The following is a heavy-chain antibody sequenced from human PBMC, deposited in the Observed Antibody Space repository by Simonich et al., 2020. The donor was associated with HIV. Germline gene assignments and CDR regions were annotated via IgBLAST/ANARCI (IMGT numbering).Heavy chain of an antibody. Sequence: QVQLVESGGGVVQPGRSLRLSCAASGFTFSSYAMHWVRQAPGKGLEWVAVISYDGSNKYYADSVKGRFTISRDNSKNTLYLQMNSRRAEDTAVYYCARVGKGSGMGALDVWGKGTTVTVSS. V-gene: IGHV3-30*07. J-gene: IGHJ6*04. CDR3: ARVGKGSGMGALDV. CDR2: ISYDGSNK. D-gene: IGHD3-10*01. CDR1: GFTFSSYA.